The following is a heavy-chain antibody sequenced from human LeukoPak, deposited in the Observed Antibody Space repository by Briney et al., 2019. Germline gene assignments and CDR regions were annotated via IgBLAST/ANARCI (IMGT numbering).Heavy chain of an antibody. CDR1: GFTFSSYG. D-gene: IGHD6-13*01. Sequence: GGSLRLSCAASGFTFSSYGMHWVRQAPGKGLEWVAVISYDGSNKYYADSVKGRFTISRDNSKNTLYLQMNSLRAEDTAVYYCAKDAGSSWNYWGRGTLVTVSS. CDR3: AKDAGSSWNY. V-gene: IGHV3-30*18. J-gene: IGHJ4*02. CDR2: ISYDGSNK.